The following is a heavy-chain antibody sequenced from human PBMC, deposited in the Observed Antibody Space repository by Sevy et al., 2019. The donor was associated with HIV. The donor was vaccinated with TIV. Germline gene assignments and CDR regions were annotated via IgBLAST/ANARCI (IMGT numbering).Heavy chain of an antibody. Sequence: GGSLRLSCAASGFTFDDYAMHWVRQAPGKGLEWVSGISWNSGSIGYADSVKGRFTISGDNAKNSLYLQMNSLRAEDTALYYCAKVVFGYSYGYVDYWGQGTLVTVSS. CDR1: GFTFDDYA. V-gene: IGHV3-9*01. CDR2: ISWNSGSI. D-gene: IGHD5-18*01. CDR3: AKVVFGYSYGYVDY. J-gene: IGHJ4*02.